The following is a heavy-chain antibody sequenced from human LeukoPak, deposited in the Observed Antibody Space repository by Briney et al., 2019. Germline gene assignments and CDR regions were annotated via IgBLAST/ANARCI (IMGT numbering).Heavy chain of an antibody. CDR1: GFTFSSYA. D-gene: IGHD3-22*01. CDR2: ISGSGGST. Sequence: GRSLRLSCAASGFTFSSYAMSWVRQAPGKGLEWVSAISGSGGSTYYADSVKGRFTISRDNSKNTLYLQMNSLRAEDTAVYYCAKDRDYDSSGYYSDAFDIWGQGTMVTVSS. V-gene: IGHV3-23*01. CDR3: AKDRDYDSSGYYSDAFDI. J-gene: IGHJ3*02.